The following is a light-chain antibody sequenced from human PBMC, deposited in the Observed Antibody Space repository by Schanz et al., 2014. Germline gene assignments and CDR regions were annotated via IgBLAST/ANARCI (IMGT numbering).Light chain of an antibody. CDR1: SSDVGAYNY. J-gene: IGLJ1*01. CDR2: EVS. CDR3: SSYTSSSTWV. V-gene: IGLV2-14*01. Sequence: QSALTQPASVSGSPGQSITISCTGSSSDVGAYNYVSWYQQHPGNAPKLLIFEVSKRPSGVSNRFSGSKSGNTASLTISGLQAEDEADYYCSSYTSSSTWVFGTGTKLTVL.